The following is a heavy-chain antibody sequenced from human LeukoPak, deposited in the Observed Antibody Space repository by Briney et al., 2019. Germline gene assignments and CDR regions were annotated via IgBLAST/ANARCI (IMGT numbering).Heavy chain of an antibody. CDR1: GYTFTNYG. CDR2: ISAYNGNT. V-gene: IGHV1-18*01. CDR3: ARGLGYCTNGVCSDDY. J-gene: IGHJ4*02. D-gene: IGHD2-8*01. Sequence: ASVKVSCKASGYTFTNYGFSWVRQAPGQGLKWMGWISAYNGNTNYAQKFQGRVTITTDESPSTAYMELSSLRSEDTAVYYCARGLGYCTNGVCSDDYWGQGTLVTVSS.